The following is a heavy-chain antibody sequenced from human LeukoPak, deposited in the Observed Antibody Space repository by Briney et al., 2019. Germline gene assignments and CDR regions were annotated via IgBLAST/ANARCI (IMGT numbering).Heavy chain of an antibody. D-gene: IGHD2-15*01. V-gene: IGHV3-23*01. CDR1: GFTFSSYA. CDR3: AKDWGYCSGGSCYYFDY. Sequence: GGSLRLSCAASGFTFSSYAMSWVRQAPGKGLEWVSAISGSGGSTYYADSVKGRFTISRDNSKNTLYLQMNSLRAEDTAVYYCAKDWGYCSGGSCYYFDYWGQGTLVTVSS. J-gene: IGHJ4*02. CDR2: ISGSGGST.